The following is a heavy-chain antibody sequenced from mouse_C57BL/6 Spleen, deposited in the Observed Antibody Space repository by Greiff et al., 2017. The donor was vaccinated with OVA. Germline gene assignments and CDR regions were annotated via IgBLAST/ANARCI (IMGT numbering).Heavy chain of an antibody. CDR2: IDPEDGDT. D-gene: IGHD3-2*02. CDR1: GFNITDYY. CDR3: TTVDSSGYFDY. J-gene: IGHJ2*01. Sequence: EVKLQQSGAELVRPGASVKLSCTASGFNITDYYMHWVKQRPEQGLEWIGRIDPEDGDTAYAPKFQGKATMTADTSSNTAYLQLSSLTSEDTAVYYCTTVDSSGYFDYWGKGTTLTVAS. V-gene: IGHV14-1*01.